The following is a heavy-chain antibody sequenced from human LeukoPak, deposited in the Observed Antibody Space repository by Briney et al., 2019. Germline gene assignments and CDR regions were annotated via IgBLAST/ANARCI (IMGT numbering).Heavy chain of an antibody. D-gene: IGHD3-9*01. CDR1: GFTVSSNY. V-gene: IGHV3-53*04. CDR3: ARDRVDILTGKTYYYYGMDV. J-gene: IGHJ6*02. CDR2: IYSGGST. Sequence: GGSLRLSCAASGFTVSSNYMSWVRQAPGKGLEWVSVIYSGGSTYYADSVKGRFTISRHNSKNTLYLQMNTLRAEDTAVYYCARDRVDILTGKTYYYYGMDVWGQGTTVTVSS.